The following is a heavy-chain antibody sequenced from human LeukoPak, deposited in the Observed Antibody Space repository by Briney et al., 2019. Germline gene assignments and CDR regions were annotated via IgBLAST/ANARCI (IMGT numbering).Heavy chain of an antibody. CDR1: GFTFSSYG. J-gene: IGHJ4*02. CDR3: AKDLFSSSSPRYYFDY. CDR2: IWYDGSNK. Sequence: GRSLRLSCAASGFTFSSYGMHWVRQAPGKGLVWVAVIWYDGSNKYYADSVKGRFTISRDNSKNTLYLQMNSLRAEDTAVYYCAKDLFSSSSPRYYFDYWGQGTLVTVSS. V-gene: IGHV3-33*06. D-gene: IGHD6-6*01.